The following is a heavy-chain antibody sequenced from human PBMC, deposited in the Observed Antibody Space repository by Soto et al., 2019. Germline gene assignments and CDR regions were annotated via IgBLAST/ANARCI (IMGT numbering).Heavy chain of an antibody. CDR2: INAYNGNT. J-gene: IGHJ5*02. CDR3: ARTAYCGGDCYPKITLFHS. CDR1: GYTFTTYG. Sequence: SVKVSCKASGYTFTTYGISWVRQAPVQRLEWMGWINAYNGNTNYAQKLQGRVTMTTDTSTSTAYMELRSLRSDDTAVYYCARTAYCGGDCYPKITLFHSWGQGTLVTVSS. V-gene: IGHV1-18*04. D-gene: IGHD2-21*02.